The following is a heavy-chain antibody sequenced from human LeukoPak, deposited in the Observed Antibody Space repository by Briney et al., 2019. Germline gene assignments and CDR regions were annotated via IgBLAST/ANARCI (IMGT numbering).Heavy chain of an antibody. CDR2: IYYSGST. CDR1: GGSINTYY. J-gene: IGHJ4*02. Sequence: PSETLSLTCTVSGGSINTYYWSWIRQPPGKGLEWIGYIYYSGSTNYNPSLKSRVTISLDTSKNQFSLKLSSVTAADTAVYYCARGVYIAAAQYGYWGQGTLVTVSS. D-gene: IGHD6-13*01. CDR3: ARGVYIAAAQYGY. V-gene: IGHV4-59*01.